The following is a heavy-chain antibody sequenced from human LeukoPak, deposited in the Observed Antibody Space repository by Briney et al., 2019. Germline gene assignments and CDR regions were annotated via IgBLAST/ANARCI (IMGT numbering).Heavy chain of an antibody. CDR1: GGSISSYY. D-gene: IGHD5-24*01. CDR2: IYYSGST. V-gene: IGHV4-59*08. Sequence: PSETLSLTCTVSGGSISSYYWSWIRQPPGKRLEWIGYIYYSGSTDYNPSLKSRVTISVDTSKNQFSLKLSSVTASDTAVYYCARQGYNSYYYGMDVWGQGTTVTVSS. CDR3: ARQGYNSYYYGMDV. J-gene: IGHJ6*02.